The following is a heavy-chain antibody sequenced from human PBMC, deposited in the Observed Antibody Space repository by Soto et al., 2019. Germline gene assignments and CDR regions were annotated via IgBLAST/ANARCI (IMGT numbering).Heavy chain of an antibody. Sequence: ASVKVSCKASGYTFTSYGISWVRQAPGQGLEWMGWISAYNGNTNYAQKLQGRVTMTTDTSTSTAYMELRSLRSDDTAVYYCARLDSSSPPLSPYYYYYYMDVWGKGTTVTVSS. CDR1: GYTFTSYG. D-gene: IGHD6-6*01. CDR2: ISAYNGNT. J-gene: IGHJ6*03. V-gene: IGHV1-18*01. CDR3: ARLDSSSPPLSPYYYYYYMDV.